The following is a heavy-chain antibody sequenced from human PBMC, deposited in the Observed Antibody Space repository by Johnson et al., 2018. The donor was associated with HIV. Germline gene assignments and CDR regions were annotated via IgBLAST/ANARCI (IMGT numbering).Heavy chain of an antibody. CDR1: GFSFSRYG. CDR2: IWYDGSNK. CDR3: AKDRVVIAAHDAFDI. D-gene: IGHD2-21*01. Sequence: QVQLVESGGGVVQPGRSLRLSCAASGFSFSRYGMHWVRQAPGKGLEWVAVIWYDGSNKYYADSVKGRFTISRDNSKNTLYLQMNSLRAEDTAVYYCAKDRVVIAAHDAFDIWGQGTMVTVSS. V-gene: IGHV3-33*06. J-gene: IGHJ3*02.